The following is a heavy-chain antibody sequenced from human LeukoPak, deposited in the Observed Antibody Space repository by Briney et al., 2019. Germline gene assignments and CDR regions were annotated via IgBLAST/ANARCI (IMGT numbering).Heavy chain of an antibody. D-gene: IGHD2-15*01. CDR2: IYYSGST. CDR3: ARDNHHIYCSGGSCDFDY. CDR1: GGSISSSSYY. Sequence: SETLSLTCTVSGGSISSSSYYWGWIRQPPGKGLEWIGSIYYSGSTYYNPSLKSRVTISVDTSKNQFSLKLSSVTAADTAVYYCARDNHHIYCSGGSCDFDYWGQGTLVTVSS. J-gene: IGHJ4*02. V-gene: IGHV4-39*07.